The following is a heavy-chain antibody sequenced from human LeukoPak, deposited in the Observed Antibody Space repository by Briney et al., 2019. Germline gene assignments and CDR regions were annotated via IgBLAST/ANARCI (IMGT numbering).Heavy chain of an antibody. V-gene: IGHV1-2*02. CDR3: ARGVHDFWSGYYITQKDNWFDP. CDR2: INPNSGGT. CDR1: GYTFTGYY. D-gene: IGHD3-3*01. Sequence: GSVKVSCKASGYTFTGYYMHWVRRAPGQGVEWMGWINPNSGGTNYSQKFQGRVTMTRDTSISTAYMELSRLRSDDTAVYYCARGVHDFWSGYYITQKDNWFDPWGQGTLVTVSS. J-gene: IGHJ5*02.